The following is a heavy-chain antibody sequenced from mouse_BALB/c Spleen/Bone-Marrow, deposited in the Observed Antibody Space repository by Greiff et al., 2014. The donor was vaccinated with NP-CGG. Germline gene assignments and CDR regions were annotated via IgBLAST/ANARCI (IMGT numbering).Heavy chain of an antibody. J-gene: IGHJ3*01. CDR2: IYPGDGST. Sequence: QVQLKESGPELVKPGALVKISCKASGFTFRSYDINWVKQGPGQGLEWIGWIYPGDGSTKYNEEFKGKATLTADKSSSTAYMQLSSLTSDNSAVYFCARSGDSSGYGFAYWGQGTLVTVSA. V-gene: IGHV1S56*01. CDR1: GFTFRSYD. D-gene: IGHD3-2*01. CDR3: ARSGDSSGYGFAY.